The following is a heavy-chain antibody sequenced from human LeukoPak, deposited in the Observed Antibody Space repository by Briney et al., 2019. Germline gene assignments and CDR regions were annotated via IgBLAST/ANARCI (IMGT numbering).Heavy chain of an antibody. V-gene: IGHV4-39*07. CDR1: GGSISSSSYF. Sequence: SETLSLTCTVSGGSISSSSYFWGWIRQPPGKGLEWIGSIYFSGRTYYNMSLKSRVIISIDTSKNQFSLKVNSVTAADTAVYYCARDNPYGSGTDYWGQGSLVTVSS. CDR2: IYFSGRT. J-gene: IGHJ4*02. D-gene: IGHD3-10*01. CDR3: ARDNPYGSGTDY.